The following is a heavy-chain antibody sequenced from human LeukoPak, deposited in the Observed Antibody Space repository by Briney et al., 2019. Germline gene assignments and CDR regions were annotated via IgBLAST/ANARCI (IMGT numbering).Heavy chain of an antibody. CDR3: ARVAGMVRGVINY. V-gene: IGHV4-30-4*08. D-gene: IGHD3-10*01. CDR1: GGSISSGDYY. CDR2: IYYSGST. Sequence: SETLSLTCTVSGGSISSGDYYWSWIRQPPGKGLEWIGYIYYSGSTYYNPSLKSRVTISVDTSKNQFSLKLSSVTAADTAVYYCARVAGMVRGVINYWGQGTLVTVSS. J-gene: IGHJ4*02.